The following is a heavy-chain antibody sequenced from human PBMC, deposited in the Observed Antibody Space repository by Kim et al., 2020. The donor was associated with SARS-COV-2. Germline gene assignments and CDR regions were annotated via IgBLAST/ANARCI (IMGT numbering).Heavy chain of an antibody. CDR1: GFTFSSYW. Sequence: GSLRLSCAASGFTFSSYWMSWVRQAPGKGLEWVANIKQDGSEKYYVDSVKGRFTISRDNAKNSLYLQMNSLRAEDTAVYYCARDPPYYYDSSGYPNDAFDIWGQGTMVTVSS. J-gene: IGHJ3*02. CDR3: ARDPPYYYDSSGYPNDAFDI. V-gene: IGHV3-7*01. D-gene: IGHD3-22*01. CDR2: IKQDGSEK.